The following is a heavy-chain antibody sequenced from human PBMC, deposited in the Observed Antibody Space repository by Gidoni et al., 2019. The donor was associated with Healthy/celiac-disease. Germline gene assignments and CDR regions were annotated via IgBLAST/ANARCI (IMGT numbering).Heavy chain of an antibody. CDR2: IYTSGST. CDR3: ARARRRYCSSTSCQFVGNYYYYYMDV. J-gene: IGHJ6*03. V-gene: IGHV4-4*07. CDR1: GGSISSYY. D-gene: IGHD2-2*01. Sequence: QVQLQESGPGLVKPSETLSLTCTVPGGSISSYYWSWIRQPAGKGLEWIGRIYTSGSTNYNPSLKSRVTMSVDTSKNQFSLKLSSVTAADTAVYYCARARRRYCSSTSCQFVGNYYYYYMDVWGKGTTVTVSS.